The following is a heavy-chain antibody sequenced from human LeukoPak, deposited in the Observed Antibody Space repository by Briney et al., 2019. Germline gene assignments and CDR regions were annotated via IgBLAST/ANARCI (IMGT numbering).Heavy chain of an antibody. D-gene: IGHD2-2*01. CDR3: ARGLGSSTSRHTFDI. V-gene: IGHV3-23*01. CDR1: GFSFSSYV. CDR2: ISGSGGST. Sequence: GGSLRLSCAASGFSFSSYVMSWVRQALGKGLEWVSAISGSGGSTYFADSVKGRFTISRDNSKNTLYLQMNSLSAEDTAIYYCARGLGSSTSRHTFDIWGQGTMVTVSS. J-gene: IGHJ3*02.